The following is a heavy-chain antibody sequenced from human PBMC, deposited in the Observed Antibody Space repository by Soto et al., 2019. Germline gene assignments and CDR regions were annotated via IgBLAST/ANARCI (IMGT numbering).Heavy chain of an antibody. V-gene: IGHV3-33*01. Sequence: GGSLRLSCAASGFTFSVYGMHWVRQAPGKGLEWVAVIWNDGSNKYYGDSVKGRFTISRDNSKSTLFLHMNSLRADDTAVYYCGRAGGLFDDWGQGTLVTVSS. J-gene: IGHJ4*02. D-gene: IGHD1-26*01. CDR1: GFTFSVYG. CDR2: IWNDGSNK. CDR3: GRAGGLFDD.